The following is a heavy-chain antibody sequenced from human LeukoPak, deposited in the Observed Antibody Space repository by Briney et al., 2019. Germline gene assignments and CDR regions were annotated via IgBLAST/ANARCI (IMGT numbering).Heavy chain of an antibody. CDR2: IYHSGST. CDR3: ARWEHVLLWFGEPNVGSNWFDP. CDR1: GYSISSGYY. D-gene: IGHD3-10*01. J-gene: IGHJ5*02. Sequence: SETLSLTCAVSGYSISSGYYWGWIRPPPGKGLEWIGSIYHSGSTYYNPSLKSRVTISVDTSKNQFSLKLSSVTAADTAVYYCARWEHVLLWFGEPNVGSNWFDPWGQGTLVTVSS. V-gene: IGHV4-38-2*01.